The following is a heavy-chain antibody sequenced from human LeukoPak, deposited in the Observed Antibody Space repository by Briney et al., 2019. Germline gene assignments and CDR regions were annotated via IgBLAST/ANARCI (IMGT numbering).Heavy chain of an antibody. Sequence: PGGSPRLSCVASGFIFSNYWMTWVRQAPGKGLEWVANIKQDGTDKYYVDSVKGRFTISRDNAKNSLFLQMNSLRAEDTGVYYCARGEAFCDYWGQGALVTVSS. V-gene: IGHV3-7*05. CDR2: IKQDGTDK. J-gene: IGHJ4*02. CDR1: GFIFSNYW. CDR3: ARGEAFCDY.